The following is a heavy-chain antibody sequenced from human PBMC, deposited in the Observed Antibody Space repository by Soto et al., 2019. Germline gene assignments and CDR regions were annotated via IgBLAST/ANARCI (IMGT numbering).Heavy chain of an antibody. CDR2: IIPIFGTA. CDR1: GYTFSSYA. CDR3: ARDGVDDFWSGYYICVY. Sequence: SVKVSCKASGYTFSSYAISWVRQAPGQGLEWMGGIIPIFGTANYAQKFQGRVTITADESTSTAYMELSSLRSEDTAVYYCARDGVDDFWSGYYICVYWGQGTLVTVSS. V-gene: IGHV1-69*13. D-gene: IGHD3-3*01. J-gene: IGHJ4*02.